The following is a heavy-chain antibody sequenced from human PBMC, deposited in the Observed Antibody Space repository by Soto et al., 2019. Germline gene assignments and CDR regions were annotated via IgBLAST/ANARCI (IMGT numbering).Heavy chain of an antibody. J-gene: IGHJ3*02. Sequence: QVQLQESGPGLVKPSQTLSLTCTVSGGSISSGGYYWSWIRQHPGKGLEWIGYIYYSGSTYYNPSLKSRVTISVDTSKNQFSLKLSCVTAADTAVYYCARDSLDYAPDAFDIWGQGTMVTVSS. CDR1: GGSISSGGYY. V-gene: IGHV4-31*03. CDR3: ARDSLDYAPDAFDI. CDR2: IYYSGST. D-gene: IGHD3-16*01.